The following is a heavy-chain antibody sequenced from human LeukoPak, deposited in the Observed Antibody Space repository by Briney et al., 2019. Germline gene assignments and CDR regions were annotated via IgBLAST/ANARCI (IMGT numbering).Heavy chain of an antibody. Sequence: TSETLSLTCTVSGGSISSAAYYGGWVRQPPGKGLDWIGSIYYTGTTYYSPSLQTRATLSFDTSKNQFSLQLTPVTAADTAVYFCARRPIAAGNNWFDPWGQGTLVTVSS. D-gene: IGHD6-13*01. J-gene: IGHJ5*02. CDR2: IYYTGTT. CDR3: ARRPIAAGNNWFDP. V-gene: IGHV4-39*01. CDR1: GGSISSAAYY.